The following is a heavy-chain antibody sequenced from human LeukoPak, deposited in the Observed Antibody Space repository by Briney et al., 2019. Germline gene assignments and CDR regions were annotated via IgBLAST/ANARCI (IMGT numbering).Heavy chain of an antibody. V-gene: IGHV3-48*03. Sequence: GGSLRLSCAASGFTFSSYEMNWVRQAPGKGLEWVSYISSSGSTIYYADSVKGRSTISRDNAKNSLYLQMNSLRAEDTAVYFCARVGALSSSWLLYWGQGTLVTVSS. CDR1: GFTFSSYE. J-gene: IGHJ4*02. CDR3: ARVGALSSSWLLY. CDR2: ISSSGSTI. D-gene: IGHD6-13*01.